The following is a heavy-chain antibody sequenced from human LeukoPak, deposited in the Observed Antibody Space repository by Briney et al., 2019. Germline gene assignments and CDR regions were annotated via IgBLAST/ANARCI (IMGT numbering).Heavy chain of an antibody. CDR2: IYASGST. CDR3: ARGVVGATAFAY. CDR1: GGSVRGYT. Sequence: SDPLLLPRNSSGGSVRGYTWSWIRQPAGKGQELIGRIYASGSTNYNPSLQGRVTMSVDTSRGQFFLMVHSVTAADTAVYYCARGVVGATAFAYWGQGTVVTASS. J-gene: IGHJ4*02. D-gene: IGHD1-26*01. V-gene: IGHV4-4*07.